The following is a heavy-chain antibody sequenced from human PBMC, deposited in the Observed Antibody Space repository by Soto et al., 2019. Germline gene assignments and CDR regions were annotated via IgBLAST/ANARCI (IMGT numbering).Heavy chain of an antibody. V-gene: IGHV3-48*01. D-gene: IGHD6-13*01. J-gene: IGHJ4*02. CDR2: ISSSSSTI. Sequence: GGSLRLSCAASGFTFSSYSMNWVRQAPGKGLEWVSYISSSSSTIYYADSVKGRFTISRDNAKNSLYLQMNSLRAEDTAVYYCARVMFVAAAGPEGFDYWGQGTLVTVSS. CDR1: GFTFSSYS. CDR3: ARVMFVAAAGPEGFDY.